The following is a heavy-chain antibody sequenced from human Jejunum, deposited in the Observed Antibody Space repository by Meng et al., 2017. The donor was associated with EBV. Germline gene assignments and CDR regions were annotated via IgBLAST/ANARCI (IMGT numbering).Heavy chain of an antibody. CDR2: IFHAGNT. CDR3: ARGSHYTWDV. CDR1: GDSIISTDTW. Sequence: VQLQESGPGLVKPSGTLSLTCGVSGDSIISTDTWWSWVRQPPGKGLEWIGEIFHAGNTNYNPSLKSQVTMSVDTSKNQFSLNLSSVTAADSAVYYRARGSHYTWDVWGQGTLVTVSS. J-gene: IGHJ4*02. V-gene: IGHV4-4*02. D-gene: IGHD3-16*01.